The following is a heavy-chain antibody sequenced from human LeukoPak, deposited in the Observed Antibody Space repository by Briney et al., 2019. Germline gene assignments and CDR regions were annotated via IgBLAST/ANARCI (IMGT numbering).Heavy chain of an antibody. Sequence: SETLSLTCTVSGYSISSGYYWGWIRQPPGKGLEWIGSIYHSGSTYYNPSLKSRVTISVDTSKNQFSLKLSSVTAADTAVYYCARGGLGTIDLSRSRKFDPWGQGTLVTVSS. CDR1: GYSISSGYY. D-gene: IGHD5-12*01. CDR3: ARGGLGTIDLSRSRKFDP. CDR2: IYHSGST. J-gene: IGHJ5*02. V-gene: IGHV4-38-2*02.